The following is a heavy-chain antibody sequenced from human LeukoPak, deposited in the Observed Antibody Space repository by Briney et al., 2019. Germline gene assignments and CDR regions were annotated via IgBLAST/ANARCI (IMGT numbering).Heavy chain of an antibody. CDR2: FKTKSDDGTT. V-gene: IGHV3-15*01. CDR1: GIIFSNAW. J-gene: IGHJ4*02. CDR3: TTDRGVGTTRVPGGDY. Sequence: GGSLRLSCAASGIIFSNAWMSWVRQAPGKGLECVRRFKTKSDDGTTDYAAPVKGRFTISRDDSKTTLYLQMNSLKTEDTAVYYCTTDRGVGTTRVPGGDYWGQGILVTVSS. D-gene: IGHD1-26*01.